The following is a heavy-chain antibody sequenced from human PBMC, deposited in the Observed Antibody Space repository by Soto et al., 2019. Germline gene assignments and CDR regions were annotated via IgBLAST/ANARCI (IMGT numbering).Heavy chain of an antibody. Sequence: GGSLRLSCAASGFSFRSSGMSWVRQAPGKGLEWISVISGSGDSTYYADSVKGRFTISRDNSKNTLYLQMSSLRAEDTAVYYCAKGTGYGSGSLEYWGQGTLVTVSS. J-gene: IGHJ4*02. V-gene: IGHV3-23*01. D-gene: IGHD6-19*01. CDR1: GFSFRSSG. CDR3: AKGTGYGSGSLEY. CDR2: ISGSGDST.